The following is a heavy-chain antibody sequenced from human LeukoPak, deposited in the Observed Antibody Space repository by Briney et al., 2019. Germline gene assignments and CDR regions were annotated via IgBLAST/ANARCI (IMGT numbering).Heavy chain of an antibody. CDR3: ARRSGSSGGAFDF. CDR1: GGTISSYY. Sequence: PSETLSLTCTVSGGTISSYYWDWIRQPPGKGLEWIGYIYYSGSTNYNPSLMSRVTFSVDTSKNQFSLKLSSVTAADTAVYYCARRSGSSGGAFDFWGQGTLVTVSS. V-gene: IGHV4-59*08. CDR2: IYYSGST. J-gene: IGHJ4*02. D-gene: IGHD6-6*01.